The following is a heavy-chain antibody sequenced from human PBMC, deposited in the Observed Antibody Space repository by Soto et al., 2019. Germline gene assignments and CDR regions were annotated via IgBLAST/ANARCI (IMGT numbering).Heavy chain of an antibody. J-gene: IGHJ5*02. CDR2: IKSKTDGGTT. CDR3: TTSPKEYDFWSGYPT. D-gene: IGHD3-3*01. CDR1: GFTFSNAW. Sequence: EVQLVESGGGLVKHGGSLRLSCAASGFTFSNAWMNWVRQAPGKGLEWVGRIKSKTDGGTTDYAAPVKGRFTIPRDDSKNTLSLQMNSLKSEDTAVYYCTTSPKEYDFWSGYPTWGQGTLVTVSS. V-gene: IGHV3-15*07.